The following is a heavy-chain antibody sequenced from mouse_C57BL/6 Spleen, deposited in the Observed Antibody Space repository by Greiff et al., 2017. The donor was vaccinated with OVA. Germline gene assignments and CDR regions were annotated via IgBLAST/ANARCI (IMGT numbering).Heavy chain of an antibody. Sequence: EVMLVESEGGLVQPGSSMKLSCTASGFTFSDYYMAWVRQVPEKGLEWVANINYDGSSTYYLDSLKSRFIISRDNAKNILYLQMSSLKSEDTATYYCARDPDGYYDYFDYWGQGTTLTVSS. D-gene: IGHD2-3*01. J-gene: IGHJ2*01. CDR3: ARDPDGYYDYFDY. V-gene: IGHV5-16*01. CDR2: INYDGSST. CDR1: GFTFSDYY.